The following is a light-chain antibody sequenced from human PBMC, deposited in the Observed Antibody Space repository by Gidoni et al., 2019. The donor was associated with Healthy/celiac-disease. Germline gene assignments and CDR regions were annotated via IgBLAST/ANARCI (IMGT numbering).Light chain of an antibody. CDR2: KDS. CDR1: ALSKEY. J-gene: IGLJ3*02. Sequence: SYELTQPPSVSVSPGQTARITCSGDALSKEYAHWYQQKPGQAPVMVIYKDSERTSGIPERFSGSSSRTTVTLTIGGVQAEDEADYYCQSADSSGTYWVFGGGTKLTVL. V-gene: IGLV3-25*03. CDR3: QSADSSGTYWV.